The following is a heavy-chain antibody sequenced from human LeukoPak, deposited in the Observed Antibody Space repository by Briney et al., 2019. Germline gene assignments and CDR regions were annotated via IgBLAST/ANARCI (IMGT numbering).Heavy chain of an antibody. CDR2: ISAYNGNT. D-gene: IGHD3-22*01. Sequence: GASVKVSCKASGYTFTSYGISWVRQAPGQGLEWMGWISAYNGNTNYAQKLQGRVTMTTDTSTSTAYMELRSLRSDDTAVYYCARDLGKYYYDSSGSDYWGQGTLVTVSS. CDR3: ARDLGKYYYDSSGSDY. V-gene: IGHV1-18*01. CDR1: GYTFTSYG. J-gene: IGHJ4*02.